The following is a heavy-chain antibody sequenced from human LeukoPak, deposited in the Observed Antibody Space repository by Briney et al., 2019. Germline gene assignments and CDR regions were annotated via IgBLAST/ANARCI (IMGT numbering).Heavy chain of an antibody. CDR3: ARVLRNWFDP. D-gene: IGHD3-3*01. CDR1: GGSISSGGYS. J-gene: IGHJ5*02. Sequence: SETLSLTCAVSGGSISSGGYSWSWIRQPPGQGLEWIGYIYHSGSTYYNPSLKSRVTISVDRSKNQFSLKLSSVTAADTAVYYCARVLRNWFDPWGQGTLVTVSS. CDR2: IYHSGST. V-gene: IGHV4-30-2*01.